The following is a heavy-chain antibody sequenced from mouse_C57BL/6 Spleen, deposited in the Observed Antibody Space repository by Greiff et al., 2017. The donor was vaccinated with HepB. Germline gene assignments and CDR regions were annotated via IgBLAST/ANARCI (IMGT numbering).Heavy chain of an antibody. D-gene: IGHD2-1*01. CDR3: ARGSYYGNYGYFDV. CDR1: GYTFTSYW. V-gene: IGHV1-64*01. J-gene: IGHJ1*03. CDR2: IHPNSGST. Sequence: QVQLQQPGAELVKPGASVKLSCKASGYTFTSYWMHWVKQRPGQGLEWIGMIHPNSGSTNYNEKFKSKATLTVDKSSSTAYMQLSSLTSEDSAVYYCARGSYYGNYGYFDVWGTGTTVTVSS.